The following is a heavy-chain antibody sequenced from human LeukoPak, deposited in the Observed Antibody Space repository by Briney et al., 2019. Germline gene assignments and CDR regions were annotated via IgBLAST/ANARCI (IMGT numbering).Heavy chain of an antibody. D-gene: IGHD6-19*01. Sequence: GGSLRLSCAASGFTFSDYGMDWVRQAPGKGLEWVAFIRYDGSIKYYTDSVKDRFTISRDNSRNTLYLQMNSLRAEDTAVYYCAKFAAVAGYDAFDIWGQGTMVIVSS. CDR2: IRYDGSIK. CDR3: AKFAAVAGYDAFDI. V-gene: IGHV3-30*02. CDR1: GFTFSDYG. J-gene: IGHJ3*02.